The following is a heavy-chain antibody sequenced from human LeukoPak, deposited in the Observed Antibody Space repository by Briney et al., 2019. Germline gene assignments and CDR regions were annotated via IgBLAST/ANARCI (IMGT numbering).Heavy chain of an antibody. D-gene: IGHD3-10*01. CDR1: GYTFTDYG. CDR3: ARDYHGSGSGALFDY. J-gene: IGHJ4*01. CDR2: ISAYQGTT. V-gene: IGHV1-18*04. Sequence: ASVKVSCKASGYTFTDYGMSWVRQAPGQGLEWMGWISAYQGTTNYAQNLRGRVIMTTDTSTSTAYMELRSLRSDDTAVYYCARDYHGSGSGALFDYWGHGTLVTVSP.